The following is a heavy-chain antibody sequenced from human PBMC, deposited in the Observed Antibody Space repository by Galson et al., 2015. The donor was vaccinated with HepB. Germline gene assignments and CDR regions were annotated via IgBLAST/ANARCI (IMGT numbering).Heavy chain of an antibody. CDR3: ARDGTGTEYYHVDV. J-gene: IGHJ6*03. Sequence: SVKVSCKASGYRFTGYFIHWVRQAPGQGLEWMGRINPNNGVTNYAQNFQGRVTMTRDTSITTAYIELNRLISDDTAIYYCARDGTGTEYYHVDVWGNGTTVTVSS. CDR2: INPNNGVT. D-gene: IGHD6-13*01. CDR1: GYRFTGYF. V-gene: IGHV1-2*06.